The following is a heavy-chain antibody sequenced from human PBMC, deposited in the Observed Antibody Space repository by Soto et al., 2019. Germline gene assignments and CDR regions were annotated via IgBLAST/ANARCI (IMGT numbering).Heavy chain of an antibody. Sequence: GGSLRLSCAASGFTFSSYGMHWVRQAPGKGLEWVAVIWYDGSNKYYADSVKGRFTISRDNSKNTLYLKMNSLRAEDTAVYYCARFMSQYDFWSGYYGAPYYYYGMDVWGQGTTVTVSS. J-gene: IGHJ6*02. V-gene: IGHV3-33*01. D-gene: IGHD3-3*01. CDR3: ARFMSQYDFWSGYYGAPYYYYGMDV. CDR2: IWYDGSNK. CDR1: GFTFSSYG.